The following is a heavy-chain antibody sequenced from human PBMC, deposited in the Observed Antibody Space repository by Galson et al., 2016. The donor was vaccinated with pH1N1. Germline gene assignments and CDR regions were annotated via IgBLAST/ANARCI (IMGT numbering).Heavy chain of an antibody. V-gene: IGHV4-59*02. J-gene: IGHJ4*02. CDR3: AKEGASRSAGYFES. CDR2: IYYNGNT. Sequence: SETLSLTCTVSGGSVSNNYYSWIRQSPGKGLEWIAYIYYNGNTKYNPSLKSRVTISLDTSKNQASLNLTSVTAADTAIYYCAKEGASRSAGYFESWGQGALVTVSS. CDR1: GGSVSNNY. D-gene: IGHD1-26*01.